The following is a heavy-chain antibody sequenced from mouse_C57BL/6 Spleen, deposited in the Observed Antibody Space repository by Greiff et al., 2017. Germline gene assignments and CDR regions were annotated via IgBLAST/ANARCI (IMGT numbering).Heavy chain of an antibody. CDR2: ISYDGSN. Sequence: DVQLQESGPGLVKPSQSLSLTCSVTGYSITSGYYWNWIRQFPGNKLEWMGYISYDGSNNYNPSLKNRISITRDTSKNQFFLKLNSVTTEDTATYYGAREENWDDSYFDYWGQGTTLTVSA. J-gene: IGHJ2*01. V-gene: IGHV3-6*01. D-gene: IGHD4-1*01. CDR3: AREENWDDSYFDY. CDR1: GYSITSGYY.